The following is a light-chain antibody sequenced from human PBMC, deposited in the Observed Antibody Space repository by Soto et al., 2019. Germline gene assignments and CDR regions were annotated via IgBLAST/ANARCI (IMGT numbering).Light chain of an antibody. Sequence: EIVLTQSPGTVSLSPGERATLSCRASQSVSSSWLAWYQQKSGQAPRLLIYGASSRATGIPDRFSGSGSGTDFTLTISSLEPEDCAVYYCLQYGSSPWTFGQGTKVEIK. CDR2: GAS. CDR3: LQYGSSPWT. J-gene: IGKJ1*01. V-gene: IGKV3-20*01. CDR1: QSVSSSW.